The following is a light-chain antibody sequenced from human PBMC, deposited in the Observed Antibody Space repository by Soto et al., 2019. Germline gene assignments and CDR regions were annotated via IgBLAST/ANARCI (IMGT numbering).Light chain of an antibody. CDR1: ETISSHY. J-gene: IGKJ3*01. CDR2: GAS. V-gene: IGKV3-20*01. Sequence: EIVLMQSPDTLSLSPGERATLSCRASETISSHYIAWYQQKPGQAPRLFIFGASTRATGIPDRFSGSWSGTDFTLTISRLEPEDFAVYYCQNFGDSPFTFGPGTKVDIK. CDR3: QNFGDSPFT.